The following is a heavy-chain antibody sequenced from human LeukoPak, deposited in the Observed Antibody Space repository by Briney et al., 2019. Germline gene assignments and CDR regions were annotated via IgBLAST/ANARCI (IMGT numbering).Heavy chain of an antibody. CDR2: IYYSGST. Sequence: SETLSPTCTVSGGSISSSSYYWGWIRQPPGKGLEWIGSIYYSGSTYYNPSLKSRVTISVDTSKNQFSLKLSSVTAADTAVYYCARPNTAMAYYYGMDVWGQGTTVTVSS. J-gene: IGHJ6*02. CDR3: ARPNTAMAYYYGMDV. V-gene: IGHV4-39*01. D-gene: IGHD5-18*01. CDR1: GGSISSSSYY.